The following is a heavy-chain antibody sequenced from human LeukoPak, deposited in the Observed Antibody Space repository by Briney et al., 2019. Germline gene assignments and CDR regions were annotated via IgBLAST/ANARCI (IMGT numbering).Heavy chain of an antibody. Sequence: ASVKVSCKASGYTFTSYDINWVRQATGQGLEWMGWTNPNSGNTGYAQKFQGRVTITRNTSISTAYMELSSLRSEDTAVYYCARGHIVVVPAAIPGYMDVWGKGTTVTVSS. CDR1: GYTFTSYD. CDR3: ARGHIVVVPAAIPGYMDV. D-gene: IGHD2-2*01. V-gene: IGHV1-8*03. CDR2: TNPNSGNT. J-gene: IGHJ6*03.